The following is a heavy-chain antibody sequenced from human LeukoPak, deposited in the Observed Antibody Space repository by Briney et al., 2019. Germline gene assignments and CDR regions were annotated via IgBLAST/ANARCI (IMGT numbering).Heavy chain of an antibody. CDR1: GFSLSRYS. V-gene: IGHV3-21*01. CDR3: ARDVGSGSYSASDY. CDR2: IGSSSRYI. D-gene: IGHD3-10*01. Sequence: GSLRPSCAAPGFSLSRYSVNWVRQAPGKGLDWAPFIGSSSRYINYAASVKGRFTISRDAAKNSLYLQMNSLRAEDTAVYYCARDVGSGSYSASDYWGQGTLVTVSS. J-gene: IGHJ4*02.